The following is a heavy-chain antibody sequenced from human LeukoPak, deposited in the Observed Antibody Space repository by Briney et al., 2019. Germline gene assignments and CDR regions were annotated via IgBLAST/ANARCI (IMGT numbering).Heavy chain of an antibody. J-gene: IGHJ4*02. V-gene: IGHV4-38-2*02. D-gene: IGHD2-15*01. CDR3: ARQVVAAATTFDY. Sequence: SETLSLTCTVSGYSISSGFYWGWIRQPAEKGLEWIGRIYSSGSTNYNPSLKSRVTISVDTSKNQFSLKVSSVTAADTAVYYCARQVVAAATTFDYWGQGTLVTVSS. CDR1: GYSISSGFY. CDR2: IYSSGST.